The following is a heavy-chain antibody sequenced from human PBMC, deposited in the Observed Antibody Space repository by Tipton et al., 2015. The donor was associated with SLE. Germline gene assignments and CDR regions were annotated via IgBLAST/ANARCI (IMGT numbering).Heavy chain of an antibody. J-gene: IGHJ6*03. CDR1: DDSIFTYY. CDR3: ARVPGLERSYSYFYYMDV. Sequence: TLSLTCTVSDDSIFTYYWSWIRQPPGKGLEWIGEINHSGSTNYNPSLKSRVTISVDTSKNQFSLRLSSVTAADTAVYYCARVPGLERSYSYFYYMDVWGKGTTVTVSS. CDR2: INHSGST. V-gene: IGHV4-34*01. D-gene: IGHD1-1*01.